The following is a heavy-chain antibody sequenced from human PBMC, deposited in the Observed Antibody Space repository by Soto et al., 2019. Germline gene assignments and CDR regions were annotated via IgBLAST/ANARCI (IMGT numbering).Heavy chain of an antibody. J-gene: IGHJ4*02. CDR3: ERGLENSLGLLRFLEWLLIYDY. CDR1: GYTFTSYD. D-gene: IGHD3-3*01. CDR2: MNPNSGNT. V-gene: IGHV1-8*01. Sequence: ASVKVSCKASGYTFTSYDINRVRRATGQGLEWMGWMNPNSGNTGYAQKFQGRVTMTRNTSISTAYMELSSLRSEDTAVYYCERGLENSLGLLRFLEWLLIYDYWGQGTLVTVSS.